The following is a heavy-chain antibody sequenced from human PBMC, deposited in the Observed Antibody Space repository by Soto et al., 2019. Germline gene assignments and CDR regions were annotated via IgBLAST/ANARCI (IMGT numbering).Heavy chain of an antibody. D-gene: IGHD2-2*01. CDR2: ITASNGNA. Sequence: ASVKVSFKASGYTFTNYGITWLRQAPGQGLEWMGWITASNGNANYAREIQGRLTLTRDTSTNTASMELRSLRSDDTAVYYCARGASCSSTSCYDNFHYGLAVWGQGTTVTVSS. V-gene: IGHV1-18*01. J-gene: IGHJ6*02. CDR1: GYTFTNYG. CDR3: ARGASCSSTSCYDNFHYGLAV.